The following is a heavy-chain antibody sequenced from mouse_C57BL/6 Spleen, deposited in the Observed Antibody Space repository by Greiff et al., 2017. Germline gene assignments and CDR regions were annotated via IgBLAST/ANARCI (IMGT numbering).Heavy chain of an antibody. J-gene: IGHJ3*01. CDR3: TRRYGNPFAY. CDR1: GYTFTDYE. CDR2: IDPETGGT. D-gene: IGHD2-1*01. Sequence: VQLQQPGAELVRPGASVTLSCKASGYTFTDYEMHWVKQTPVHGLEWIGAIDPETGGTAYNQKFKGKAILTAAKSSSTAYMELRSLTSEDSAVYYCTRRYGNPFAYWGQGTLVTVSA. V-gene: IGHV1-15*01.